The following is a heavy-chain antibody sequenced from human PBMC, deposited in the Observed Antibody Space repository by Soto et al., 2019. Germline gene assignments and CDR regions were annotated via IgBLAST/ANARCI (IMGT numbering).Heavy chain of an antibody. Sequence: GGSLRLSCTASGFMFGNYWMTWVRHVPGKGLQWVANIKRDGSEKYYVDFVKGRFTISRDNADNSVFLDMNNLRVDDTATYYCARVRATDYEIDYWGQGARVTAPQ. J-gene: IGHJ4*02. D-gene: IGHD4-17*01. CDR3: ARVRATDYEIDY. V-gene: IGHV3-7*03. CDR1: GFMFGNYW. CDR2: IKRDGSEK.